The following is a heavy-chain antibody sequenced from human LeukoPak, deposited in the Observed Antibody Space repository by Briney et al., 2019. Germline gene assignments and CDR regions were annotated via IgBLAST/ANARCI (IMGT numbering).Heavy chain of an antibody. Sequence: GGSLRLSCAASGFTFSSYWMSWVRQAPGKGLEWVANIKQDGSEKYYVDFVKGRFTISRDNAKNSLYLKMDSLRAEDTAAYYCARLWFGESNDAFDIWGQGTMVTVSS. CDR2: IKQDGSEK. J-gene: IGHJ3*02. CDR3: ARLWFGESNDAFDI. CDR1: GFTFSSYW. V-gene: IGHV3-7*01. D-gene: IGHD3-10*01.